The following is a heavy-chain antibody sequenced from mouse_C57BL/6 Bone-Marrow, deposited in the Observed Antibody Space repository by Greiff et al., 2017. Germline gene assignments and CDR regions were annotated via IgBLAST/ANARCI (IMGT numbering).Heavy chain of an antibody. D-gene: IGHD1-1*01. CDR3: TLYGSYYFDY. J-gene: IGHJ2*01. V-gene: IGHV1-15*01. Sequence: VQLQQSGAELVRPGASVTLSCKASGYTFTDYEMHWVKQTPVHGLEWIGAIDPETGGTAYNQKFKGKAILTADKSSSTAYMALRSLTSEDSAVYYCTLYGSYYFDYWGQGTTLTVSS. CDR1: GYTFTDYE. CDR2: IDPETGGT.